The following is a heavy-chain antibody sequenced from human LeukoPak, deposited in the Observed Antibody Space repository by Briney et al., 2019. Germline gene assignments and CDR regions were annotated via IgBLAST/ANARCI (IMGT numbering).Heavy chain of an antibody. J-gene: IGHJ4*02. CDR3: ARDNRPGYSYGFRI. CDR2: IYYSGST. D-gene: IGHD5-18*01. Sequence: SETLSLTCTVSGGSISSYYWSWIRQPPGKGLEWIGYIYYSGSTNYNPSLKSRVTISVDTSKNQFSLKLSSVTAADTAVYYCARDNRPGYSYGFRIWGQGTLVTVSS. V-gene: IGHV4-59*01. CDR1: GGSISSYY.